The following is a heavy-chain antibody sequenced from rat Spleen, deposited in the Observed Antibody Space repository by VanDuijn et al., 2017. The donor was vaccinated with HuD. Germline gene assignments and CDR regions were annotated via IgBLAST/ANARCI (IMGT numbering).Heavy chain of an antibody. J-gene: IGHJ2*01. CDR3: TGDPYF. D-gene: IGHD1-4*01. CDR1: GFTFSNAA. CDR2: IRTKPNNYAT. Sequence: VQLVESGGGLVQPGGSLKLSCVASGFTFSNAAMYWVRQAPGKGLEWVARIRTKPNNYATYYTDSVKGRFTISRDDSKNMVYLQMDNLKIEDTAMYYCTGDPYFWGQGVMVTVSS. V-gene: IGHV10-5*01.